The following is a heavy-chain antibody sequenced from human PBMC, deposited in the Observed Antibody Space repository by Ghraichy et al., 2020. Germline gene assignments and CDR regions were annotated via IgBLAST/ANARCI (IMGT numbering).Heavy chain of an antibody. J-gene: IGHJ4*02. D-gene: IGHD6-6*01. CDR3: ANGNSPYSSSSDY. V-gene: IGHV3-7*03. Sequence: MSWGRQAPGRGLEGVDNIRQDGSEKFYVDSVKGRFTISRDNAKNSLYLQMNSLTPEDTAVYYCANGNSPYSSSSDYWGQGTLVTVSS. CDR2: IRQDGSEK.